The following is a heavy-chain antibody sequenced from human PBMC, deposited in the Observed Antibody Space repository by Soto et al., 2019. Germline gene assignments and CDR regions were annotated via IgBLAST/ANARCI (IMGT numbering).Heavy chain of an antibody. J-gene: IGHJ6*02. Sequence: TSETLSLTCTVSGGSVSSGSYYWSWIRQPPGKGLEWIGYIYYSGSTNYNPPLKSRVTISVDTSKNQFSLKLRSVTAADTAVYYCARQILTGYYPYYYYYYGMDVWGQGTTVTVSS. CDR1: GGSVSSGSYY. CDR2: IYYSGST. V-gene: IGHV4-61*01. CDR3: ARQILTGYYPYYYYYYGMDV. D-gene: IGHD3-9*01.